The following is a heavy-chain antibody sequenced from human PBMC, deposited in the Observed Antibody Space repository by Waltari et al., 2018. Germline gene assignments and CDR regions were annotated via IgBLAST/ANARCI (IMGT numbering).Heavy chain of an antibody. D-gene: IGHD2-15*01. V-gene: IGHV4-34*01. CDR2: INHAGNV. CDR3: ARLEDCSGGNCYSANHYPVDV. CDR1: GGSFNSYY. J-gene: IGHJ6*02. Sequence: QVQLQQWGAGLLKSSDTLSLTCAVYGGSFNSYYWSWLRQPPGKGLEWIGEINHAGNVTFNPSLKRRGAISVDTPKKQFSLKLTSVTAADTAMYYCARLEDCSGGNCYSANHYPVDVWGLGTTVTVS.